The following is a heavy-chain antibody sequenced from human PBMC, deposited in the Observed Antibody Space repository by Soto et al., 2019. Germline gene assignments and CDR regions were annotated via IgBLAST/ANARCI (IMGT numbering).Heavy chain of an antibody. D-gene: IGHD5-12*01. CDR3: ATDPRGYVNWFDP. CDR2: FDPEDGET. J-gene: IGHJ5*02. CDR1: GGTFSSYA. V-gene: IGHV1-24*01. Sequence: ASVKVSCKASGGTFSSYAISWVRQAPGQGLEWMGGFDPEDGETIYAQKFQGRVTMTEDTSTDTAYMELSSLRSEDTAVYYCATDPRGYVNWFDPWGQGTLVTVSS.